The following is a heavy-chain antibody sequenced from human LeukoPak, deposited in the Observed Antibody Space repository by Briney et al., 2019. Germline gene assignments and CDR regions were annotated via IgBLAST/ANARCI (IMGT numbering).Heavy chain of an antibody. CDR3: ARAKPRPDCSSTSCRRNNWFDP. CDR1: GGSISSGGYY. CDR2: IYHSGST. J-gene: IGHJ5*02. Sequence: SETLSLTCTVSGGSISSGGYYWSWIRQPPGKGLEWIGYIYHSGSTYYNPSLKSRVTISVDRSKNQFSLKLSSVTAADTAVYYCARAKPRPDCSSTSCRRNNWFDPWGQGTLVTVSS. V-gene: IGHV4-30-2*01. D-gene: IGHD2-2*01.